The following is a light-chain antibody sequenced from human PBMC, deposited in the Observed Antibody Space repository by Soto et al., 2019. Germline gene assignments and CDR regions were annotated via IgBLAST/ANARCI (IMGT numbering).Light chain of an antibody. Sequence: DIEMTQGPSSLSASVGDRVTIPCRASQSISSYLNWYLQKPGKAPKLLIYAASSLQSGVPSRFSGSGSGTDFTLTISSLQPEDVETYDCPQLSRYPLTFGGGTKVDIK. J-gene: IGKJ4*01. CDR3: PQLSRYPLT. CDR2: AAS. CDR1: QSISSY. V-gene: IGKV1-39*01.